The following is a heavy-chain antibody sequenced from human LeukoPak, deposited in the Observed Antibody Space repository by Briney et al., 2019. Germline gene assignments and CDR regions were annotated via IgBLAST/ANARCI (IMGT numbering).Heavy chain of an antibody. Sequence: ASVKVSCKASGYTFTGYYMHWVRQAPGQGLEWMGWINPNSGGTNYAQKFQGRVTMTRDTSISTAYMELSRLRSDDTAVYYCARAVVPAAMMSFDYWGQGTPVTVSS. CDR3: ARAVVPAAMMSFDY. CDR2: INPNSGGT. J-gene: IGHJ4*02. CDR1: GYTFTGYY. D-gene: IGHD2-2*01. V-gene: IGHV1-2*02.